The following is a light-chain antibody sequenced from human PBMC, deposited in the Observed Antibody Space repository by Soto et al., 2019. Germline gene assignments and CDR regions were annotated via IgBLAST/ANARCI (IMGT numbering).Light chain of an antibody. Sequence: AIRMTQSPSSLSASTGDRVTITCRASQGISSYLAWYQQKPGKAPKLLIYAASTLQSGVPSRFSGSGSGTDFTLTISSLQPEDFATYYCQQSHSTPWTFGQGTKVDIK. V-gene: IGKV1-8*01. CDR3: QQSHSTPWT. CDR2: AAS. CDR1: QGISSY. J-gene: IGKJ1*01.